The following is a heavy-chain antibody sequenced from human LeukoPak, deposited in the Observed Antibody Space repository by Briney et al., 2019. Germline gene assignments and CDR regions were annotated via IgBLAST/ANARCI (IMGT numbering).Heavy chain of an antibody. V-gene: IGHV3-23*01. Sequence: GGSLRLSCAASGFTFSSYAMSWVRQAPGKGLEWVSAISGSGGSTYYADSVKGRFTISRDNSKNTLYLQMNSLRAEDTAVYYCAKDAPSGDYAPDYYYGMDVWGQGTTATVSS. CDR1: GFTFSSYA. CDR3: AKDAPSGDYAPDYYYGMDV. D-gene: IGHD4-17*01. J-gene: IGHJ6*02. CDR2: ISGSGGST.